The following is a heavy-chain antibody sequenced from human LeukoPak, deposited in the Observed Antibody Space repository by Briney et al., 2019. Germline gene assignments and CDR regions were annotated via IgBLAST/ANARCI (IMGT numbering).Heavy chain of an antibody. J-gene: IGHJ4*02. CDR2: IYYSGST. V-gene: IGHV4-30-4*01. CDR1: GGSISSGDYY. CDR3: ARLLRVKTVGPDLYYFDY. Sequence: SETLSLTCTVSGGSISSGDYYWSWIRQPPGKGLEWIGYIYYSGSTYYNPSLKSRVTISVDTSKNQFSLKLSSVTAADTAVYYCARLLRVKTVGPDLYYFDYWGQGTLVTVSS. D-gene: IGHD1-14*01.